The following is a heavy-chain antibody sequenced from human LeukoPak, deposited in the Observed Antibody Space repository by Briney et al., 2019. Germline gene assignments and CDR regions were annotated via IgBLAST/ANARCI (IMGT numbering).Heavy chain of an antibody. D-gene: IGHD6-19*01. CDR1: GYTFTGYY. J-gene: IGHJ4*02. CDR3: AREGAGSGWPDY. Sequence: ASVKVSCKASGYTFTGYYMHWVRQAPGQGLEWMGWINGYNGNTNYAQKLQGRVSMTTDTSTNTAYMELRSLRSDDTAEYYCAREGAGSGWPDYWGQGTLVTVSS. V-gene: IGHV1-18*04. CDR2: INGYNGNT.